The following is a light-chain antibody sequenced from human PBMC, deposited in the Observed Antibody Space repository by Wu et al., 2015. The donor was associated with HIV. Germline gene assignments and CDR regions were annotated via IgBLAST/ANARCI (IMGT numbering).Light chain of an antibody. V-gene: IGKV3-15*01. CDR3: QQYNNWPPYT. CDR2: GAS. J-gene: IGKJ2*01. Sequence: EIVLTQSPGTLCLFPGERATLSCRVSQSISNNFLGWYQQRPGQAPRVLIYGASTRATGIPARFSGSGSGTEFTLTISSMQSEDFAVYYCQQYNNWPPYTFGQGTKLEIK. CDR1: QSISNN.